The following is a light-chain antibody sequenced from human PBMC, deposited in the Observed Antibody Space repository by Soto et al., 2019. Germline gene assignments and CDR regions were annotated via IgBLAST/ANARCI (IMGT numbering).Light chain of an antibody. J-gene: IGLJ2*01. CDR3: SSYAGSDNFEV. CDR2: EVT. Sequence: QSVLTQPPSASGSPGQSVTISCTGTRSDVGDYNYVSWYQQHPGKAPKLLLYEVTKRPSGVPDRFSGSKSANTASLTVSGLQAEDEADYYCSSYAGSDNFEVFGGGTQLTVL. CDR1: RSDVGDYNY. V-gene: IGLV2-8*01.